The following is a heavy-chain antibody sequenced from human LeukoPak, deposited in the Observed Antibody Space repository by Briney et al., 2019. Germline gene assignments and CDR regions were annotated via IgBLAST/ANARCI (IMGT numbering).Heavy chain of an antibody. CDR1: GFTFSSYG. Sequence: GGSLRLSCAASGFTFSSYGMHWVRQAPGKGLEWVAVISYDGSNKYYADSVKGRFTISRDNSKNTLYLQMNSLRAEDTAVYYCARGRGWYCSSTSCQRFAEYFQHWGQGTLVTVSS. J-gene: IGHJ1*01. V-gene: IGHV3-30*03. CDR3: ARGRGWYCSSTSCQRFAEYFQH. CDR2: ISYDGSNK. D-gene: IGHD2-2*01.